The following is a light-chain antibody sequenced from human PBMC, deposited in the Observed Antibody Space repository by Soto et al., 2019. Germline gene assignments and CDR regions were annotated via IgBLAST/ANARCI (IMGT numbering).Light chain of an antibody. J-gene: IGKJ3*01. CDR1: QSVSSSY. CDR2: GAS. Sequence: EIVLTQSPGTLSLSPGERATLSCRASQSVSSSYLAWYQQKPGQAPRLLIYGASSRATGIPDRFSGSGSGTDFNLTISRLEPEDFAVYYCQQYGSSLPFTFGPGTKVDIK. V-gene: IGKV3-20*01. CDR3: QQYGSSLPFT.